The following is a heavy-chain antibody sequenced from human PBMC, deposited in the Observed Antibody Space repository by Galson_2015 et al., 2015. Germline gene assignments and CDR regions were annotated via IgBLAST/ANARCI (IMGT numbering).Heavy chain of an antibody. D-gene: IGHD6-13*01. J-gene: IGHJ4*02. CDR2: INTSGGRT. V-gene: IGHV3-23*01. CDR1: GFTFSNSA. CDR3: AKGLTDYSSSWSDY. Sequence: SLRLSCAASGFTFSNSALSWVRQAPGKGLEWVSSINTSGGRTYYADSVKGRFTISRDNSKNTLYLQMNSLRVEDTAVYYCAKGLTDYSSSWSDYWGQGTLVTVSS.